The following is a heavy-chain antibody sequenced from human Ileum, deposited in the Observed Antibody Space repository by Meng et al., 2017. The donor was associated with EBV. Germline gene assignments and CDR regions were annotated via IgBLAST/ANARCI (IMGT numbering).Heavy chain of an antibody. CDR1: GVSISGNY. CDR2: FYEGTT. Sequence: QGQLQESGPGRVKPSGTLSLTCDVSGVSISGNYWSWIRQSPVKGLEWIGFFYEGTTNYNPSLKSRVTIAAGPANNQISLRLSSVTSADTAVYYCAKGGQWDPLDSWGRGILVTVSS. D-gene: IGHD1-26*01. J-gene: IGHJ4*02. CDR3: AKGGQWDPLDS. V-gene: IGHV4-59*01.